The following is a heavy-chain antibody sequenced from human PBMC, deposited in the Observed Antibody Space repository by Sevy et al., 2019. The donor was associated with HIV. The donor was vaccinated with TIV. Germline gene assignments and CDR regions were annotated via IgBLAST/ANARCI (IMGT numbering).Heavy chain of an antibody. CDR3: AGGFGSGSPPLLWEF. V-gene: IGHV4-59*01. Sequence: SETLSLTCTVSGGSISSYYWSWIRQPPGKGLEWIGYIDYCGSTNYNPSPKSRVTISVDTSKNQFSLQLSFVTAADTAVYYFAGGFGSGSPPLLWEFWGQGTLVTVSS. CDR2: IDYCGST. J-gene: IGHJ4*02. CDR1: GGSISSYY. D-gene: IGHD3-10*01.